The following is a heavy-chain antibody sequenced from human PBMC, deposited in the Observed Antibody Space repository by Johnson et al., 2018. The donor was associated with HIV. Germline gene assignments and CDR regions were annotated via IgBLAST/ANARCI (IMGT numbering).Heavy chain of an antibody. D-gene: IGHD6-13*01. CDR2: ISQKLIIP. J-gene: IGHJ3*02. CDR1: GFTFSSYG. CDR3: AKEFIAQDHPAGAFDI. V-gene: IGHV3-30*18. Sequence: QVQLVESGGGVVQPGRSLRLSCAASGFTFSSYGMHWVRQAPGKGLEHRAVISQKLIIPSSAASFNPPSTISRDNSKNTLYLQMNILIAEDQAVYYCAKEFIAQDHPAGAFDIWGQGTMVTVSS.